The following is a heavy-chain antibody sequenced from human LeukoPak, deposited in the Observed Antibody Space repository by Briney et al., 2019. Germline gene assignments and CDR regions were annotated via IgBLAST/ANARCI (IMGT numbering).Heavy chain of an antibody. D-gene: IGHD7-27*01. CDR1: GYTFTSYD. V-gene: IGHV1-8*01. Sequence: ASVKVSCKASGYTFTSYDFNWVRQATGQRPEWMGWMSPNSGDTGYAQKFQDRVTMTRNTSISTAYMELSSLRSDDTAVYYCARGPPNWGYDYWGPGTLVTVSP. CDR2: MSPNSGDT. J-gene: IGHJ4*02. CDR3: ARGPPNWGYDY.